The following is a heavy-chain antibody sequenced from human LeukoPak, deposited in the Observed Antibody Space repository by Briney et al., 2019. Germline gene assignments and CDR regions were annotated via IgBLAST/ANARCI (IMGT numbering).Heavy chain of an antibody. D-gene: IGHD1-26*01. Sequence: SETLSLTCTVSGGSISSYYWRWIRQPPGKGLEWIGYIYYSGSTNYNPSLKSRVTISVDTSKNQFSLKLSSVTAADTAVYYRARRRVGAIDYWGQGTLVTVSS. V-gene: IGHV4-59*08. CDR2: IYYSGST. J-gene: IGHJ4*02. CDR3: ARRRVGAIDY. CDR1: GGSISSYY.